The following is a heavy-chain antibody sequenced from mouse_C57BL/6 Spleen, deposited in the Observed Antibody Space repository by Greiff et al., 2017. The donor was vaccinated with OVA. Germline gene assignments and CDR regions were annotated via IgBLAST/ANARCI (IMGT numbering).Heavy chain of an antibody. J-gene: IGHJ4*01. D-gene: IGHD3-2*01. Sequence: EVKLQQSGAELVRPGASVKLSCTASGFNIKDYYMHWVKQRPEQGLEWIGRIDPEDGDTESAPKFQGKATMTADTSSNTAYLQLSSLTSEDTAVYYCTTFDSFYAMDYWGQGTSVTVSS. V-gene: IGHV14-1*01. CDR1: GFNIKDYY. CDR3: TTFDSFYAMDY. CDR2: IDPEDGDT.